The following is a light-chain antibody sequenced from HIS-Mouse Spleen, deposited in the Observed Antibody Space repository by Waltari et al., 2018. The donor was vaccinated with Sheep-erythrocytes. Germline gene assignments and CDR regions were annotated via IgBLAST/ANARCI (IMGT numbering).Light chain of an antibody. CDR1: SRDVGGYNY. CDR2: DVS. V-gene: IGLV2-11*01. J-gene: IGLJ2*01. CDR3: CSYAGSYTFVV. Sequence: QSALTQPRSVSGSPGQSVTISCTGTSRDVGGYNYDSWYQQHPGKAPKLMIYDVSKRPSGVPDRFSGSKSGNTASLTISGLQAEDEADYYCCSYAGSYTFVVFGGGTKLTVV.